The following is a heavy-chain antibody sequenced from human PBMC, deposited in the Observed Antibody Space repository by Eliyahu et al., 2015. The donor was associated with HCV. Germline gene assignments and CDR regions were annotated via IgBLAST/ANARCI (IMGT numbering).Heavy chain of an antibody. V-gene: IGHV3-23*01. J-gene: IGHJ4*02. Sequence: EVQLLESGGGLVQPGGSLRLSCAASGFIFPSYGMSWVRXAPGRGLGWVSGIDNRGGGTYYADSVKGRFTISRDDSKNTVYLQMNSLRADDTAVYYCTKGYLVRGSYYFDYWGQGALVTVSS. D-gene: IGHD1-26*01. CDR3: TKGYLVRGSYYFDY. CDR2: IDNRGGGT. CDR1: GFIFPSYG.